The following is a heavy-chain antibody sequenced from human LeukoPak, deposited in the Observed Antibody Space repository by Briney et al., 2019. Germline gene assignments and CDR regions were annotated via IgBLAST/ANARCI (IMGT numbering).Heavy chain of an antibody. CDR3: ARTAYDSSDFYHFDY. J-gene: IGHJ4*02. CDR2: IYNSGNT. V-gene: IGHV4-30-4*07. Sequence: SETLSLTCAVSGGSISSGDYSWSWIRQPPGEGLEWIGFIYNSGNTYYNPPLKSRVTLSVDTSKNQFSLNLSSVTAADTAVYYCARTAYDSSDFYHFDYWGQGTLVTVSS. CDR1: GGSISSGDYS. D-gene: IGHD3-22*01.